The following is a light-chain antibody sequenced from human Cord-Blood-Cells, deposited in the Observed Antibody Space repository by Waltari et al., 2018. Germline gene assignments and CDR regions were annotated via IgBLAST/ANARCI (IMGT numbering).Light chain of an antibody. CDR1: NSDVGGYNY. J-gene: IGLJ3*02. Sequence: QSALTPPASVSGSPGQSITIPCTGPNSDVGGYNYVSWYQQHPGKAPKLMIYDVSNRPSGVSNRFSGSKSGNTASLTISGLQAEDEADYYCSSYTSSSTWVFGGGTKLTVL. CDR2: DVS. CDR3: SSYTSSSTWV. V-gene: IGLV2-14*03.